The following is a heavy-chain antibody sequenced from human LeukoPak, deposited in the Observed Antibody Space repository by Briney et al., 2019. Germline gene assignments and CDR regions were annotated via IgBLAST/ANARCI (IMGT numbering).Heavy chain of an antibody. CDR2: IRSKANGGTT. V-gene: IGHV3-15*01. CDR1: GFTFSNAW. CDR3: TTEVVAAGVPFDY. Sequence: GGSLRLSCAASGFTFSNAWMSWVRQAPGKGLEWVGRIRSKANGGTTDYAAPVNGRFTISRDDSKNTLYLQMNSLKTEDTAVYYCTTEVVAAGVPFDYWGQGTLVTVSS. J-gene: IGHJ4*02. D-gene: IGHD2-15*01.